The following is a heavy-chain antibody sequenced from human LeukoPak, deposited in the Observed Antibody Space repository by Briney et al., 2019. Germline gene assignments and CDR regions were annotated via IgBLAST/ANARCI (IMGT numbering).Heavy chain of an antibody. CDR2: IWYDGSNK. CDR1: GFTFRTYG. D-gene: IGHD3-10*01. CDR3: AKGFSYYYYYGMDV. Sequence: GRSLRLSCAASGFTFRTYGMHWVRQAPGKGLEWLGIIWYDGSNKFYADSVKGRFTISRDNSQNTLYLQMNSLRAEDTAVYYCAKGFSYYYYYGMDVWGQGTTVTV. J-gene: IGHJ6*02. V-gene: IGHV3-33*06.